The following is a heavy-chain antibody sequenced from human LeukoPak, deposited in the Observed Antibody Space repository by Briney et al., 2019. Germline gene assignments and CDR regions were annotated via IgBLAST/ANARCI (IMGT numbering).Heavy chain of an antibody. CDR2: INPNSDDT. J-gene: IGHJ4*02. CDR1: GYTFTGYY. V-gene: IGHV1-2*06. CDR3: AGSPNYSDSSGYYYVSDS. D-gene: IGHD3-22*01. Sequence: GASVKVSCKASGYTFTGYYIHWVRQAPGQGLEWMGRINPNSDDTNYAQRFQGRVTMTRDTSISTAYMELSRLRSDDTAVYYCAGSPNYSDSSGYYYVSDSWGQGTLVTVSS.